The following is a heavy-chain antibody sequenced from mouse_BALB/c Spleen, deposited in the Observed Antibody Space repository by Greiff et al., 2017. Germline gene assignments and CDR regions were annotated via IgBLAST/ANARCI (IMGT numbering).Heavy chain of an antibody. CDR3: AGGWGTTVVPFDY. J-gene: IGHJ2*01. CDR1: GYTFTSYY. Sequence: VQLQQSGAELVKPGASVKLSCKASGYTFTSYYMYWVKQRPGQGLEWIGEINPSNGGTNYNEKFKSKATLTVDKSSSTAYMQLSSLTSEDSAVYYCAGGWGTTVVPFDYWGQGTTLTVSS. V-gene: IGHV1S81*02. D-gene: IGHD1-1*01. CDR2: INPSNGGT.